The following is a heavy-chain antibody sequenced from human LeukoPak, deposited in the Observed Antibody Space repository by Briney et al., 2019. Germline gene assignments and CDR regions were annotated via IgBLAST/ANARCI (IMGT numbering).Heavy chain of an antibody. CDR2: ISYDASNK. CDR3: AKSHGYSYGFDY. Sequence: GGSLRLSCAASGFTFSSYVMSWVRQAPGKGLEWVAVISYDASNKYYADSVKGRFTISRDNSKNTLYLQMNSLRAEDTAVYYCAKSHGYSYGFDYWGQGTLVTVSS. J-gene: IGHJ4*02. V-gene: IGHV3-30*18. D-gene: IGHD5-18*01. CDR1: GFTFSSYV.